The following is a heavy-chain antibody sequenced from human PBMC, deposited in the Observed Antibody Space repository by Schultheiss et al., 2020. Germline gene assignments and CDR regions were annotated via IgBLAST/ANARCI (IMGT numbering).Heavy chain of an antibody. Sequence: VKVSCKASGGTFSSYAISWVRQAPGQGLEWMGGIIPIFGTANYAQKFQGRVTITADESTSTAYMELSSLRSEDTAVYYCARDRLSSSSALFLLERHYYYYGMDVWGQGTTVTVSS. D-gene: IGHD6-6*01. CDR1: GGTFSSYA. CDR2: IIPIFGTA. V-gene: IGHV1-69*01. J-gene: IGHJ6*02. CDR3: ARDRLSSSSALFLLERHYYYYGMDV.